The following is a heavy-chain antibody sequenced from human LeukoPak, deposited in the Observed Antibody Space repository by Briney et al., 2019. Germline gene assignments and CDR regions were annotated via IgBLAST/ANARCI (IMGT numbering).Heavy chain of an antibody. J-gene: IGHJ4*02. CDR2: IKQDGSVR. CDR3: ARDATRGGDNDY. CDR1: GFTFSSYW. D-gene: IGHD2-21*02. V-gene: IGHV3-7*03. Sequence: GGSLRLSCAATGFTFSSYWMSWVRQAPGKGLEWVASIKQDGSVRYYVDSVKGRFTISRDNAKNSLYLQTNSLRAEDTAVYYCARDATRGGDNDYWGQGTRVIVSS.